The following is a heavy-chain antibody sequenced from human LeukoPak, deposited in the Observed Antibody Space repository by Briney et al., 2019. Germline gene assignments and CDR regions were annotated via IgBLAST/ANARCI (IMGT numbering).Heavy chain of an antibody. V-gene: IGHV1-18*01. J-gene: IGHJ5*02. CDR2: ISAYNGNT. CDR3: ARHLKGYDWFDP. CDR1: GYIFTSYG. D-gene: IGHD5-18*01. Sequence: ASVKVSCKASGYIFTSYGISWVRQAPGQGLEWMGWISAYNGNTNYAQKLQGRVTMTTDTSTSTAYMELRSLRSDDTAVYYGARHLKGYDWFDPWGQGTLVTVSS.